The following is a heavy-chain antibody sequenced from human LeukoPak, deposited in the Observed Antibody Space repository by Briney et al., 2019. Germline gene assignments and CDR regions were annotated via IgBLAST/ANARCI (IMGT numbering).Heavy chain of an antibody. J-gene: IGHJ4*02. V-gene: IGHV3-53*05. CDR1: GFTVSSNY. CDR2: IYSDGTT. D-gene: IGHD1-26*01. CDR3: VYQVLGALQ. Sequence: PGGSLRLSCAASGFTVSSNYMSWVRQAPRKGLEWVSIIYSDGTTYYADSVKGRFTVSRDNSRNTLYLQMSSLRPEDTAVYYCVYQVLGALQWGQGTLVTVSS.